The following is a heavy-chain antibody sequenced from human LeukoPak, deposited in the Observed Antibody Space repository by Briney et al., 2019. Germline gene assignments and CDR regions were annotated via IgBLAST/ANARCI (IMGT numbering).Heavy chain of an antibody. CDR1: GFTFSSYW. J-gene: IGHJ3*02. CDR2: INWNGGST. CDR3: ARDSVLIAVAVRGAFDI. V-gene: IGHV3-20*04. Sequence: GGSLRLSCAASGFTFSSYWMHWVRQAPGKGLEWVSGINWNGGSTGYADSVKGRFTISRDNAKNSLYLQMNSLRAEDTALYYCARDSVLIAVAVRGAFDIWGQGTMVTVSS. D-gene: IGHD6-19*01.